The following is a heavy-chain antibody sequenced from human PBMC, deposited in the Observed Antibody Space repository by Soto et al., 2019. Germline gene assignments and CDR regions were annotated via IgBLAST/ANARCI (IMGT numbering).Heavy chain of an antibody. V-gene: IGHV4-59*12. D-gene: IGHD3-10*01. Sequence: SETLSLTCTVSGGSISSYYWSWIRQPPGKGLEWIGYIYYSGSTNYNPSLKSRVTISVDTSKNQFSLKLSSVTAADTAVYYCARVCITMVRRLLCYIDYWGQGILVTGSS. CDR2: IYYSGST. J-gene: IGHJ4*02. CDR1: GGSISSYY. CDR3: ARVCITMVRRLLCYIDY.